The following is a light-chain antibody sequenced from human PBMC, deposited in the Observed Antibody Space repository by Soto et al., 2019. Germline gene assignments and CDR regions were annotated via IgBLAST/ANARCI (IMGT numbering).Light chain of an antibody. V-gene: IGLV2-11*01. CDR1: SSDVGGYNY. Sequence: QSVLTQPRSVSGSPGQSVTISCTGTSSDVGGYNYVSWYQQHPGKAPKLMIYDVSKRPSGVPDRFSGSKSGNTASPTISGLQAEDEAEYYCCSYAGSYTLVFGGGTKLTVL. J-gene: IGLJ2*01. CDR3: CSYAGSYTLV. CDR2: DVS.